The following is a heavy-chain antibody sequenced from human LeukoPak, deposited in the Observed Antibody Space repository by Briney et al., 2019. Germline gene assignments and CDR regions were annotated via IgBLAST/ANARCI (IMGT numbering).Heavy chain of an antibody. Sequence: SETLSLTCTVSGGSISSGGYYWSWIRQHPGKGLEWIGYIYYSGSTYYSPSLKSRVTISVNTSKNQFSLKLSSVTAADTAVYYCARERYGYYDSSGYGSFDYWGQGTLVTVSS. CDR3: ARERYGYYDSSGYGSFDY. V-gene: IGHV4-31*03. CDR1: GGSISSGGYY. CDR2: IYYSGST. J-gene: IGHJ4*02. D-gene: IGHD3-22*01.